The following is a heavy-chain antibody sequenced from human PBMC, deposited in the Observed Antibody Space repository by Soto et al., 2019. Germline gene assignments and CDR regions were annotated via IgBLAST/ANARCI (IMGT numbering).Heavy chain of an antibody. Sequence: QVQLVQSGAEVKKPGSSVKVSCQASGGSFSDYAISWVRQAPGQGLEWMGGIIPRLGIADNAQKFQGRVIITADEYTSTVDMELSSLRSEDTAVYYCARDGDYYDSSGFQRDYHYYGMDVWGQGTTVTVAS. J-gene: IGHJ6*02. V-gene: IGHV1-69*01. CDR2: IIPRLGIA. CDR1: GGSFSDYA. D-gene: IGHD3-22*01. CDR3: ARDGDYYDSSGFQRDYHYYGMDV.